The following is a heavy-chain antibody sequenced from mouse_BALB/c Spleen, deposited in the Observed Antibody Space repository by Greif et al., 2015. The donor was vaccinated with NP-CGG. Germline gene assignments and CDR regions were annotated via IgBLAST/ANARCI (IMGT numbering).Heavy chain of an antibody. V-gene: IGHV1-69*02. J-gene: IGHJ2*01. Sequence: QVQLQQSEAELVKPGAPVKLSCKASGYTFTGYWMNWGKQRPGRGLEWIGRIDPSDSETHYNQKFKDKATLTVDKSSSTAYIQLSSLTSEDAAVYCCASVVTYDYFDYWGQGTTLTFSS. CDR3: ASVVTYDYFDY. D-gene: IGHD2-12*01. CDR2: IDPSDSET. CDR1: GYTFTGYW.